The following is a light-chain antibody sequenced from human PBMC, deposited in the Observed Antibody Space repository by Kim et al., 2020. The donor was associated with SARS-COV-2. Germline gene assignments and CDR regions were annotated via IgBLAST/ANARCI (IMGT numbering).Light chain of an antibody. J-gene: IGKJ4*01. Sequence: DIQMTQSPSSLSASVGDRVTITCRAGQDIRKDLSWYQQKPGKAPKRLIYAASSLQSGVPSRFSGSGSGTEFTLTISSLQLEDFGTYYCLQHNSYPLTFGGGTKVDIK. CDR2: AAS. V-gene: IGKV1-17*01. CDR1: QDIRKD. CDR3: LQHNSYPLT.